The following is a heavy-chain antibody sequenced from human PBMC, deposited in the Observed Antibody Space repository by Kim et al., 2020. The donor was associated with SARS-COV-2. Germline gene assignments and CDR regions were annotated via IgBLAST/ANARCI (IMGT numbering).Heavy chain of an antibody. CDR1: GGSFSGYY. J-gene: IGHJ4*02. Sequence: SETLSLTCAVYGGSFSGYYWSWIRQPPGKGLEWIGEINHSGSTNYNPSLKSRVTISVDTSKNQFSLKLSSVTAADTAVYYCARKRGSSWYDYWGQGTLVT. CDR3: ARKRGSSWYDY. CDR2: INHSGST. V-gene: IGHV4-34*01. D-gene: IGHD6-13*01.